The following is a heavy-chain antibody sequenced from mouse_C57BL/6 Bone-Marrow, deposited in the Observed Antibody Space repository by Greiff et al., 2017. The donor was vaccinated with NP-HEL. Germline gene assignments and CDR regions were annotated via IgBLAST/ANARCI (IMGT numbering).Heavy chain of an antibody. Sequence: EVKLMESVAELVRPGASVKLSCTASGFNIKNTYMHWVKQRPEQGLEWIGRIDPANGNTKYAPKFQGKATITADTSSNTAYLQLSSLTSEDTAIYYCARDTTVVADFDYWGQGTTLTVSS. CDR3: ARDTTVVADFDY. D-gene: IGHD1-1*01. CDR1: GFNIKNTY. J-gene: IGHJ2*01. CDR2: IDPANGNT. V-gene: IGHV14-3*01.